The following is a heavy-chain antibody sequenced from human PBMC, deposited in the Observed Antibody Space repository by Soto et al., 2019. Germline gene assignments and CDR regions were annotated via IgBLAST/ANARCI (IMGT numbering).Heavy chain of an antibody. CDR3: ARVRGYYDSTGYLYYFDY. D-gene: IGHD3-22*01. CDR1: GGSISGYY. J-gene: IGHJ4*02. CDR2: IHDSGST. Sequence: SETLSLTCTVFGGSISGYYCSWIRQPPGKGLEWIAYIHDSGSTNYNPSVKSRVTISVDKSKNQFSLDLSSVTAADTAVYYCARVRGYYDSTGYLYYFDYWGQGALVTVSS. V-gene: IGHV4-59*01.